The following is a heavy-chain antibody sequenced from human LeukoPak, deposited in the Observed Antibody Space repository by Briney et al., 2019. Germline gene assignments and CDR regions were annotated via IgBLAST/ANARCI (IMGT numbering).Heavy chain of an antibody. V-gene: IGHV4-38-2*02. CDR2: IYHSWTT. Sequence: PSETLSLTCTVSGYSISSGYYWGWIRQAPGQGLEWIGGIYHSWTTYYNPSLKSRATIGVDTSKNQFSLRLSSVTAADTAVYYCARALIGVTGTFAYWGQGTLVTVSS. CDR3: ARALIGVTGTFAY. J-gene: IGHJ4*02. CDR1: GYSISSGYY. D-gene: IGHD6-19*01.